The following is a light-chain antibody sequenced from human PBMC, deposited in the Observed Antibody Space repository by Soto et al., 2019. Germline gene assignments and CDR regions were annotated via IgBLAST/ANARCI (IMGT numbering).Light chain of an antibody. J-gene: IGLJ1*01. V-gene: IGLV1-40*01. Sequence: QPVLTQPPSVSGAPGQRVTISCTGSSSNIGAGYDVHWYQQLPGTAPKLLIYGNNNRPSGVPDRFSGSKSGTSASLAVTGLQAEDEADYYCQSYATGRSGLDVFGTGTKVTVL. CDR1: SSNIGAGYD. CDR3: QSYATGRSGLDV. CDR2: GNN.